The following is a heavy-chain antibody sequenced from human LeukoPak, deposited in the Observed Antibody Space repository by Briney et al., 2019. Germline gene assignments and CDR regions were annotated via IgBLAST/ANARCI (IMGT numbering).Heavy chain of an antibody. CDR1: RFTFSSYW. D-gene: IGHD6-13*01. CDR2: INQDGGEK. J-gene: IGHJ4*02. CDR3: ARGDDGNSWPLGY. V-gene: IGHV3-7*05. Sequence: PGGSLRLSCVVSRFTFSSYWMSWVRQVPGKGLEWVANINQDGGEKNYVDSVKGRFTISRDNAKNSLHLQMNSLRAEDTAVYYCARGDDGNSWPLGYWGQGTLVTVSS.